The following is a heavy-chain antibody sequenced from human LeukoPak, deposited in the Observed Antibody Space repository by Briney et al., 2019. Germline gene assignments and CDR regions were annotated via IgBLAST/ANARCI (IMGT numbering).Heavy chain of an antibody. V-gene: IGHV3-23*01. J-gene: IGHJ5*02. CDR3: ARHPSSGWYLKGWFDP. CDR1: GFTFSSYS. CDR2: ISGSGGST. Sequence: GGSLTLSCAASGFTFSSYSMSWVRQAPGKGLEWVSAISGSGGSTYYADSVKGRFTISRDNAKNSLYLRMNSLRAEDTAVYYCARHPSSGWYLKGWFDPWGQGTLVTVSS. D-gene: IGHD6-19*01.